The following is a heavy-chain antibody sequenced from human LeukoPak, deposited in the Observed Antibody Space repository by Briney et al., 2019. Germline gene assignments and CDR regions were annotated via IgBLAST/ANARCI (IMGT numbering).Heavy chain of an antibody. Sequence: GGSLRLSCAAPGFTFSSYEMNWVRQAPGKGLEWVSGISWNSDSIGYADSVKGRFTISRDNAKNSLYLQMNSLRAEDTALYYCAKDLGRTSDYWGQGTLVSVSS. CDR2: ISWNSDSI. D-gene: IGHD3/OR15-3a*01. CDR3: AKDLGRTSDY. V-gene: IGHV3-9*01. CDR1: GFTFSSYE. J-gene: IGHJ4*02.